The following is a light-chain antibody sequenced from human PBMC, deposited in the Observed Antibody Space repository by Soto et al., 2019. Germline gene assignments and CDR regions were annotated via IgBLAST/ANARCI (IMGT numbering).Light chain of an antibody. Sequence: QSVLTQPASVSGSPGQSITISCTGTSSDVGGYNYVSWYQQHPGKAPKLMIHDVSNRPSGVSNRFSGSKSGNTASLTISGLQAEDEADYYCSSFTSRSTLVFGGGTKLTVL. CDR2: DVS. J-gene: IGLJ2*01. CDR1: SSDVGGYNY. CDR3: SSFTSRSTLV. V-gene: IGLV2-14*01.